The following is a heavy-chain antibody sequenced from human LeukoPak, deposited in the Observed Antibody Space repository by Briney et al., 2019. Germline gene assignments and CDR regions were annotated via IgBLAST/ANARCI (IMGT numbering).Heavy chain of an antibody. CDR2: IYYSGST. CDR3: ARAGFSSLYYYYGMDV. CDR1: GGSISSYY. Sequence: SETLSLTCTVSGGSISSYYWSWIRQPPGKGLEWIGYIYYSGSTNYNPSLKSRVTISVDTSKNQFSLKLSSVTAADTAVYYCARAGFSSLYYYYGMDVWGQGTTVTVSS. J-gene: IGHJ6*02. D-gene: IGHD3-3*01. V-gene: IGHV4-59*01.